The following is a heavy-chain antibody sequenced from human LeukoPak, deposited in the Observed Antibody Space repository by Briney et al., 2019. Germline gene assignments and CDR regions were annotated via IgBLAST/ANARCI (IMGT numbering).Heavy chain of an antibody. J-gene: IGHJ4*02. D-gene: IGHD3-10*01. CDR3: ARAMVRGVASLDY. V-gene: IGHV3-21*01. CDR2: ISSSSSYI. Sequence: GGSLRLSCAVSGFTFSSYWMSWVRQAPGKGLEWVSSISSSSSYIYYADSVKGRFTISRDNAKNSLYLQMNSLRAEDTAVYYCARAMVRGVASLDYWGQGTLVTVSS. CDR1: GFTFSSYW.